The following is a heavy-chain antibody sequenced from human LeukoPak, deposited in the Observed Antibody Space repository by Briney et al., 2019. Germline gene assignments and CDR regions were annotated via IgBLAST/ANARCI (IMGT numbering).Heavy chain of an antibody. CDR2: ISGSGGST. CDR3: AKDNIVVVVAALFFDY. V-gene: IGHV3-23*01. D-gene: IGHD2-15*01. CDR1: GFTFSSYA. Sequence: PGGSLRLSCAASGFTFSSYAMSWVRQAPGKGLEWVSAISGSGGSTYYADSVKGRFTISRDNSKNTLYLQMNSLRAEDTAVYYCAKDNIVVVVAALFFDYWGQGTLVTVSS. J-gene: IGHJ4*02.